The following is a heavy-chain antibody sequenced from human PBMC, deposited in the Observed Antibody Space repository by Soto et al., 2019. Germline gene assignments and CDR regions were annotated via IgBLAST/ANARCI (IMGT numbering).Heavy chain of an antibody. Sequence: VQMVESGGGLVKPGGSLRLSCAASGFTFSDSYMSWIRQAPGKGLEWLSYINSIGTYTKYADSVKGRFTISRDNARNSRDLQRNSLRDDETAVYYCARNYGGNSGVNNWGQGTLVTVSS. CDR1: GFTFSDSY. V-gene: IGHV3-11*05. CDR2: INSIGTYT. D-gene: IGHD4-17*01. J-gene: IGHJ4*02. CDR3: ARNYGGNSGVNN.